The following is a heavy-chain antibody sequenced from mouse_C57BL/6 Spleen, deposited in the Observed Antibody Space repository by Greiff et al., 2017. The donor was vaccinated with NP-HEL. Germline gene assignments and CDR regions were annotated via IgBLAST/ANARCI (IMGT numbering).Heavy chain of an antibody. D-gene: IGHD1-1*02. CDR2: IYPGDGDT. Sequence: QVHVKQSGAELVKPGASVKISCKASGYAFSSYWMNWVKQRPGKGLEWIGQIYPGDGDTNYNGKFKGKATLTADKSSSTAYMQLSSLTSEDSAVYFCAIEPRRGMDAMDYWGQGTSVTVSS. CDR1: GYAFSSYW. V-gene: IGHV1-80*01. CDR3: AIEPRRGMDAMDY. J-gene: IGHJ4*01.